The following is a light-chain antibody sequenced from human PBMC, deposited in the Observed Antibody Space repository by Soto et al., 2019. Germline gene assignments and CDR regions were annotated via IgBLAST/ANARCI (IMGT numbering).Light chain of an antibody. CDR3: CSYADSTTWV. Sequence: QSVLAQPASESAPPGQSITISCTGTNSDVGSYNLVSWYQQNPGKAPKLIIYEGSKRPSGISNRFSGSKSGNTASLTISGLQAEDESDYYCCSYADSTTWVFGTGTKVTVL. CDR1: NSDVGSYNL. V-gene: IGLV2-23*01. CDR2: EGS. J-gene: IGLJ1*01.